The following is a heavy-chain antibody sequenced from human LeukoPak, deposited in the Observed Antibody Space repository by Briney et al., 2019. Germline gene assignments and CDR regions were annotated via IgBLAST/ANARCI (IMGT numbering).Heavy chain of an antibody. Sequence: GASVKVSCKASGYTFTSYYMHWVRQAPGQGLEWMGIINPSGGSTSYAQKFQGRVTMTRDTSTSTVYMELSSLRSEDTAVYYCARQENYDFWSGYLGYFDYRGQGTLVTVSS. CDR2: INPSGGST. CDR3: ARQENYDFWSGYLGYFDY. D-gene: IGHD3-3*01. V-gene: IGHV1-46*03. CDR1: GYTFTSYY. J-gene: IGHJ4*02.